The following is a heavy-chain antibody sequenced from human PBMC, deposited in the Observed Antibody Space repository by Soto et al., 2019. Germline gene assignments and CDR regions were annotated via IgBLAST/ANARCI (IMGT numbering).Heavy chain of an antibody. D-gene: IGHD3-10*01. Sequence: ASVKVSCKASGYTLTGFYMHWVRQAPGQGLEWMGWINSDDGGTNYALKFQGRVTMTRDTSISSAYMELSSLRSDDTAVYYCARADDYYYGSGSLWGQGTTVTVSS. CDR3: ARADDYYYGSGSL. J-gene: IGHJ4*02. CDR1: GYTLTGFY. V-gene: IGHV1-2*02. CDR2: INSDDGGT.